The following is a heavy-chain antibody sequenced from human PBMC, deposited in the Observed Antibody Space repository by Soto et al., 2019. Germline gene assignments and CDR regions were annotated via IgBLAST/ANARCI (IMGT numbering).Heavy chain of an antibody. D-gene: IGHD3-22*01. CDR3: EKDRYLEHHSRGYLFDN. J-gene: IGHJ4*02. CDR2: ISRYGDIT. Sequence: GGSLRLSCAASGFTFNIYAMTWVRQAPGKGLEWVSAISRYGDITYYADSVEGRFSISRDNSKNTLYLQMNSMRAEDTAVYYCEKDRYLEHHSRGYLFDNWCQAILVTVS. CDR1: GFTFNIYA. V-gene: IGHV3-23*01.